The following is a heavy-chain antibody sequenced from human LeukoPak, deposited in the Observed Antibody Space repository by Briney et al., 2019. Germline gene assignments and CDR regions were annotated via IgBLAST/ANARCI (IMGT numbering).Heavy chain of an antibody. CDR2: INERGSER. V-gene: IGHV3-7*01. CDR1: GFTFSSDW. J-gene: IGHJ4*02. D-gene: IGHD3-10*01. CDR3: ARGPPYGSGSYYPGDY. Sequence: GGSLRLSCATSGFTFSSDWMNWVRQAPGKGLEWVASINERGSERYYVDSVKGRFTISRDDAKKSVYLQMNSLRAEDTAVYYCARGPPYGSGSYYPGDYWGQGTLVTVSS.